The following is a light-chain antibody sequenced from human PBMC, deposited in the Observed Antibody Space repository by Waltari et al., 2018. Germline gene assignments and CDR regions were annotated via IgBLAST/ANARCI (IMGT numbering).Light chain of an antibody. Sequence: DIQMTQSPSTLSASIGDRLTITCRASQRLSNWLAWYQQKPGKAPKLLIYGASDLHSGVPSRFSGSGAGTDFTLTISSLQAEDFATYYCQQSYVTPRTFGQGTKLDIK. CDR2: GAS. V-gene: IGKV1-5*01. J-gene: IGKJ2*01. CDR3: QQSYVTPRT. CDR1: QRLSNW.